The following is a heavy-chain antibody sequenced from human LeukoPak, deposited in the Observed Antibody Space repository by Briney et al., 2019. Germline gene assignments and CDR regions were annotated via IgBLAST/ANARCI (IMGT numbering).Heavy chain of an antibody. J-gene: IGHJ5*02. D-gene: IGHD3-22*01. CDR1: GGSISSYY. CDR3: ARGSDSSGYTWFDP. CDR2: IYYSGST. Sequence: SETLSLTCTVSGGSISSYYWSWIRQPPGKGLEWIGYIYYSGSTNYNPSLKSRVTISVDTSKNQFSLRLSSVTAADTAVYYCARGSDSSGYTWFDPWGQGTLVTVSS. V-gene: IGHV4-59*01.